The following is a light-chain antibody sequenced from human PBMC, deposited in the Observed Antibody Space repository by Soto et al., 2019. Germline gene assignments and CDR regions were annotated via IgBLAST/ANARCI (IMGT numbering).Light chain of an antibody. CDR3: QQYGSSPRT. CDR1: QSVSSSY. V-gene: IGKV3-20*01. CDR2: GAS. Sequence: ELVLTQSPGTLSLSPGARATLSGRASQSVSSSYLAWYQQKPGQAPRLLIYGASSRATGIPDRFSGSGSGTDFTLTISRLEPEDFAVYYCQQYGSSPRTFGQGTKVDIK. J-gene: IGKJ1*01.